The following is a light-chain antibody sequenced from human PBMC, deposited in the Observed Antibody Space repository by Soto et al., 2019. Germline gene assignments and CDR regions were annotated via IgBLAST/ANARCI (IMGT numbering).Light chain of an antibody. CDR1: ESVSSN. CDR2: DAS. Sequence: ENVLTQSPCTLSFSPWGRTTLSFRASESVSSNLAWYQQKPGQAPRLLIYDASSRATGIPDRFSGGGSGTDFTLTISRLEPEDFAVYYCQQFSSYPLTFGGGTKVDIK. CDR3: QQFSSYPLT. J-gene: IGKJ4*01. V-gene: IGKV3-20*01.